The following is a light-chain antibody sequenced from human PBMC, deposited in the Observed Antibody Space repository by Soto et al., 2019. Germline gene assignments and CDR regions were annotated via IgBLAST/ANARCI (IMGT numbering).Light chain of an antibody. CDR3: QQYHNWPIT. CDR1: QSVSSD. Sequence: EIVMTQSPATLSVSPGERATLSCRASQSVSSDLAWYHQKPGQAPRLLIYDASTRATGISARFSGSGSGTEFTLTISSLQSEDFAVYYCQQYHNWPITFGQGTRLEIK. J-gene: IGKJ5*01. V-gene: IGKV3-15*01. CDR2: DAS.